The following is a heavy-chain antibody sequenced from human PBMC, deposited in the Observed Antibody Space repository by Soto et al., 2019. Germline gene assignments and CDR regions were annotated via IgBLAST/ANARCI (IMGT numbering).Heavy chain of an antibody. CDR1: GFTFSSYA. CDR2: ISGSGGST. Sequence: GGSLRLSCAASGFTFSSYAMSWVRQAPGKGLEWVSAISGSGGSTYYADSVKGRFTISRDNSKNTLYLQMNSLRAEDTAVYYCAKEIRPHVDTAMVLYYWGQGTLVTVSS. J-gene: IGHJ4*02. D-gene: IGHD5-18*01. V-gene: IGHV3-23*01. CDR3: AKEIRPHVDTAMVLYY.